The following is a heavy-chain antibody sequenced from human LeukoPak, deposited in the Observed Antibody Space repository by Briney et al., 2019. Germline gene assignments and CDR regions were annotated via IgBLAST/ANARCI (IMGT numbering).Heavy chain of an antibody. J-gene: IGHJ6*03. D-gene: IGHD2-2*01. CDR3: ARHVCSSTTCFWPYYYMDV. CDR2: IYPGDSDT. V-gene: IGHV5-51*01. Sequence: GESLKISCKASGYSFSKSWIGWVRHMPAKGLEWMGMIYPGDSDTVYSPSFQGQVTISADRSISTAYLQWSSLKASDTAMYYCARHVCSSTTCFWPYYYMDVWGIGTTVTVSS. CDR1: GYSFSKSW.